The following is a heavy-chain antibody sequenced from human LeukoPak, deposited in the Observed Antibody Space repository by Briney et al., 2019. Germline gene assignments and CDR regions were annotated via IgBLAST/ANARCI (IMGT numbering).Heavy chain of an antibody. CDR2: INPSGGST. Sequence: ASVKVSCKASGYTFTSYYMHWVRQAPGQGLEWMGIINPSGGSTSYAQKFQGRVTMTRDTSTSTVYMELSSLRSEDTAVYYCARAHPYYYDSSGYKEGELDYWGQGTLVTVSS. J-gene: IGHJ4*02. V-gene: IGHV1-46*01. CDR1: GYTFTSYY. D-gene: IGHD3-22*01. CDR3: ARAHPYYYDSSGYKEGELDY.